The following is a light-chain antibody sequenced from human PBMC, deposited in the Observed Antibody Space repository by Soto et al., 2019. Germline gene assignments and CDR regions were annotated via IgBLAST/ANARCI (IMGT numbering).Light chain of an antibody. CDR2: DVA. J-gene: IGLJ1*01. Sequence: QSALTPPASVSGSPGQSITMSCTGSSSDFGDDKYVTWYQQQPGKGPNLLIYDVATRPSGVSNRFSGSKSGSTASLIISRLQAEDEADYYCSSYTSSNTYVFGTGTKVTVL. CDR1: SSDFGDDKY. V-gene: IGLV2-14*01. CDR3: SSYTSSNTYV.